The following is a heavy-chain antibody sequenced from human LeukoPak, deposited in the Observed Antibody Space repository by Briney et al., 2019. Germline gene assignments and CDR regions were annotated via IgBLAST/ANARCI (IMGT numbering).Heavy chain of an antibody. V-gene: IGHV3-30*02. Sequence: GGSLRLSCAASGFTFSSYGRHWVRQAPGKGLEGVAFIRYDGSNKYYADSVKGRFTISRDNSKNTLYLQMNSLRAEDTAVYYCAKEFAYSSGWTEYYFDYWGQGTLVTVSS. CDR1: GFTFSSYG. D-gene: IGHD6-19*01. CDR2: IRYDGSNK. J-gene: IGHJ4*02. CDR3: AKEFAYSSGWTEYYFDY.